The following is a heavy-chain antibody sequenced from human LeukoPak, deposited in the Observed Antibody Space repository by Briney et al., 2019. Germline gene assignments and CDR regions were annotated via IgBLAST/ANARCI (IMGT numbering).Heavy chain of an antibody. CDR2: ISAYNGNT. D-gene: IGHD3-22*01. J-gene: IGHJ3*02. Sequence: GASVKVSCKASGYTFTSYGISWVRQAPGQGLEWMGWISAYNGNTNYAQKLQGRVTMTTDTSTSTAYMELRSLRSDDTAVYYCAGTPLETYYYDSSGYSNDAFDIWGQGTMVTVSS. CDR3: AGTPLETYYYDSSGYSNDAFDI. V-gene: IGHV1-18*01. CDR1: GYTFTSYG.